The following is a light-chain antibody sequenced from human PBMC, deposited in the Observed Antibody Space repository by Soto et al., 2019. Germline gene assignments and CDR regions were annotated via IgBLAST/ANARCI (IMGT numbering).Light chain of an antibody. V-gene: IGKV3D-15*01. Sequence: VMTQSPATLSVSPGERATLSCRASQNLRSNLAWYQQKPGQAPRLLIYGASSRATGIPDRFSGSGSGTDFTLTISSLQSEDFAVYYCQQYNNWPPLTFGGGTKVDIK. CDR1: QNLRSN. CDR3: QQYNNWPPLT. J-gene: IGKJ4*01. CDR2: GAS.